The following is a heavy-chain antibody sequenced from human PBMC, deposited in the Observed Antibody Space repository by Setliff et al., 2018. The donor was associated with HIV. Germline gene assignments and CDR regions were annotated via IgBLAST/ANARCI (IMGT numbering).Heavy chain of an antibody. CDR2: INTNTGNP. V-gene: IGHV7-4-1*02. D-gene: IGHD2-21*02. J-gene: IGHJ4*02. CDR1: GYTFTSYA. Sequence: VASVKVSCKASGYTFTSYAMNWVRQAPGQGLEWMGWINTNTGNPTYAQGFTGRFVFSLDTSVSTAYLQISSLKAEDTAVYYCARDEVPLVTAAPFDYWGQGTLVTVSS. CDR3: ARDEVPLVTAAPFDY.